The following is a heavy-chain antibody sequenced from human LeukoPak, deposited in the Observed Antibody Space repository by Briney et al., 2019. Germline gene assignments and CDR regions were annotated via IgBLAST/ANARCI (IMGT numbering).Heavy chain of an antibody. J-gene: IGHJ4*02. D-gene: IGHD3-3*01. V-gene: IGHV3-53*01. Sequence: GGSLRLSCVASGFTVSTNYMSWVRQAPGKGLEWVSVIYSGGSTYYADSVKGRFTISRDNSKNTLYLRMNSLRAEDTAVYYCAKAIGVITIFGVVNLGYWGQGTLVTVSS. CDR3: AKAIGVITIFGVVNLGY. CDR2: IYSGGST. CDR1: GFTVSTNY.